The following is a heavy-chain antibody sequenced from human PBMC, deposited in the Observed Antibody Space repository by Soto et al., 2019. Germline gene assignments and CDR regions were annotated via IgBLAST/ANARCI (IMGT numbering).Heavy chain of an antibody. V-gene: IGHV2-5*02. CDR2: IFWDDDK. Sequence: QITLKESGPTLVKPTQTLTLTCTFSGSSLSTSGVAVGWIRQPPGKALEWLALIFWDDDKRYSPSLKSRLTITKDTSKNHVVLTMTNMAPVDTATYYCAHSPYYDSRRGWFDPWGQGTLVTVSS. D-gene: IGHD3-22*01. CDR3: AHSPYYDSRRGWFDP. J-gene: IGHJ5*02. CDR1: GSSLSTSGVA.